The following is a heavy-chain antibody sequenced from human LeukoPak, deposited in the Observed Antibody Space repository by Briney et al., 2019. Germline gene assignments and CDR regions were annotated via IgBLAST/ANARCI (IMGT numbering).Heavy chain of an antibody. V-gene: IGHV4-59*12. CDR1: GASISSYY. CDR3: ASGTIAVAGIFDY. CDR2: IYHSGST. D-gene: IGHD6-19*01. J-gene: IGHJ4*02. Sequence: SETLSLTCTVSGASISSYYWSWIRQPAGKALEWIGEIYHSGSTNYNPSLKSRVTISVDKSKNQFSLKLSSVTAADTAVYYCASGTIAVAGIFDYWGQGILVTVSS.